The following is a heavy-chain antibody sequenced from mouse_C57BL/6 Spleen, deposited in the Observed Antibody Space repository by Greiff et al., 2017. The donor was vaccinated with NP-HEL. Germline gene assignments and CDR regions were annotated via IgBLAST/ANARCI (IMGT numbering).Heavy chain of an antibody. CDR2: IDPNSGGT. D-gene: IGHD1-1*01. CDR1: GYTFTSYW. CDR3: AREYYGSPYWYFDV. V-gene: IGHV1-72*01. Sequence: QVQLKQPGAELVKPGASVKLSCKASGYTFTSYWMHWVKQRPGRGLEWIGRIDPNSGGTKYNEKFKSKATLTVDKPSSTAYMQLSSLTSEDSAVYYCAREYYGSPYWYFDVWGTGTTVTVSS. J-gene: IGHJ1*03.